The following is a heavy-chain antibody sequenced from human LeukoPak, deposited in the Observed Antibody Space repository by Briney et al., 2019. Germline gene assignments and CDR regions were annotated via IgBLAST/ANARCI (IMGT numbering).Heavy chain of an antibody. J-gene: IGHJ3*02. CDR2: IIPIFGTA. V-gene: IGHV1-69*01. Sequence: SAKVSCKASGGTFSSYAISWVRQAPGQGLEWMGGIIPIFGTANYAQKFQGRVTITADESTSTAYMELSSPRSEDTAVYYCARVRAVGATTSRAFDIWGQGTMVTVSS. CDR3: ARVRAVGATTSRAFDI. CDR1: GGTFSSYA. D-gene: IGHD1-26*01.